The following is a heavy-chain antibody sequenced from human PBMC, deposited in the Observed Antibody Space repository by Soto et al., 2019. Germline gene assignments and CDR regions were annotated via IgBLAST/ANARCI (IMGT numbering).Heavy chain of an antibody. V-gene: IGHV1-69*12. D-gene: IGHD5-12*01. CDR3: ARGNHRWLQLWYFDL. CDR1: GGTFSSYT. Sequence: QVQLVQSGAEVKKPGSSVTVSCQASGGTFSSYTITWVGQAPGQGLEWMGGIIPIFGTANYAQKFQGRVTITADESTSSAYMELSSLRSEDTAVYYCARGNHRWLQLWYFDLWGRGTLVTVSS. CDR2: IIPIFGTA. J-gene: IGHJ2*01.